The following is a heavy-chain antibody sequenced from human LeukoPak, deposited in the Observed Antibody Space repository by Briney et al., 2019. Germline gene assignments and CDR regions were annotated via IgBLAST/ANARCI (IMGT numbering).Heavy chain of an antibody. CDR2: IYPDDSRT. CDR3: ARHESGSIDY. V-gene: IGHV5-51*01. Sequence: GESLQISCKGSGCRFTKSWIGWVRQMPGKGLEWLGIIYPDDSRTRYSPSFQGQVTMSVDKSISTAYLQWSSLKASDTAMYYCARHESGSIDYWGQGTLVTVSS. CDR1: GCRFTKSW. D-gene: IGHD5-12*01. J-gene: IGHJ4*02.